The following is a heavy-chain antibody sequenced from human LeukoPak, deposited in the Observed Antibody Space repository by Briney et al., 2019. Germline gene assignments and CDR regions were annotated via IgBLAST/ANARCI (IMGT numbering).Heavy chain of an antibody. Sequence: PGGSLRLSCAASGFTFSSYGMHWVRQAPGKGLEWVAFIRYDGSNKYYADSVKGRFTISRDNSKNTLYLQMNSLRAEDTAVYFCVSAYGGLLDHWGQGTPVTVSS. V-gene: IGHV3-30*02. J-gene: IGHJ4*02. CDR3: VSAYGGLLDH. D-gene: IGHD3-16*01. CDR2: IRYDGSNK. CDR1: GFTFSSYG.